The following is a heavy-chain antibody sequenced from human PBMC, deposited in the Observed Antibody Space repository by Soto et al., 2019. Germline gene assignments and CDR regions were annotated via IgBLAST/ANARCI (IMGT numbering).Heavy chain of an antibody. V-gene: IGHV4-59*01. Sequence: PSETLSLTCTVSGGSISSYYWNWIRQPPGKGLEWIGYISNSGSANYNPSLKSRVTISLDTSKNQFSLKLSSVTAADTAVYYCARVHSGRYYYGLGVWGQGTTVTVSS. D-gene: IGHD1-26*01. J-gene: IGHJ6*02. CDR3: ARVHSGRYYYGLGV. CDR2: ISNSGSA. CDR1: GGSISSYY.